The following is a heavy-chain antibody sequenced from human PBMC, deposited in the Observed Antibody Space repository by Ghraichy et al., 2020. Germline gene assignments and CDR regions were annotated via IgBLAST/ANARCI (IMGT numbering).Heavy chain of an antibody. D-gene: IGHD3-10*01. J-gene: IGHJ4*02. CDR2: INQDGSKR. CDR1: GFTFRDDW. Sequence: GGSLRLSCAASGFTFRDDWMNWVRQAPGKGLEWVANINQDGSKRYYVDSVKGRFTISRDNAYNSLYLQMNNLRADDTAVYYCARDPDHLRGVAFDSWGPGTLVTVSS. V-gene: IGHV3-7*01. CDR3: ARDPDHLRGVAFDS.